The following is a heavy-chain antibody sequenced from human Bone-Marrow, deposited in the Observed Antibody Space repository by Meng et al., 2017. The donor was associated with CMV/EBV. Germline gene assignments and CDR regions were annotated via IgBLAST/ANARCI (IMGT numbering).Heavy chain of an antibody. CDR2: IIPIFGTA. CDR1: GGTFSSYA. Sequence: SGGTFSSYAISWVRQAPGQGLEWMGGIIPIFGTANYAQKFQGRVTITAHESTSTAYMELSSLRSEDTAVYYCARDFNYDSSGYYFGGVWGQGTLVTVSS. V-gene: IGHV1-69*01. D-gene: IGHD3-22*01. CDR3: ARDFNYDSSGYYFGGV. J-gene: IGHJ4*02.